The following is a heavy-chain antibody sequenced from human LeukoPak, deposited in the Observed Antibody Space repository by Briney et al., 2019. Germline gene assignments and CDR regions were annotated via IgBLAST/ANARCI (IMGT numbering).Heavy chain of an antibody. CDR2: TSSDGGLK. CDR3: ARDPVSDKPDYFDD. J-gene: IGHJ4*02. CDR1: GFTFTSYD. D-gene: IGHD1-14*01. V-gene: IGHV3-30*03. Sequence: GGSLILSCAASGFTFTSYDMHWVRQAPDKGLEWVAVTSSDGGLKYYADSVKGRFTISRDNSKNTLFLQMNSLRPEDTAVYSCARDPVSDKPDYFDDWGQGTLVTVSS.